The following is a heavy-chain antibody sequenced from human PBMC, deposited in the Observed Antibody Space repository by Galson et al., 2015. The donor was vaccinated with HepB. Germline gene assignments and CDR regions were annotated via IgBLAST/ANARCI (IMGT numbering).Heavy chain of an antibody. CDR1: GFTFGSYS. V-gene: IGHV3-48*01. Sequence: SLRLSCAASGFTFGSYSMNWVRQAPGKGLEWVSYISSSSSTIYYADSVKGRFTISRDNAKNSLYLQMNSLRAEDTAVYYCARSISSGWYEDYYGMDVWGQATTVTVSS. CDR2: ISSSSSTI. D-gene: IGHD6-19*01. CDR3: ARSISSGWYEDYYGMDV. J-gene: IGHJ6*02.